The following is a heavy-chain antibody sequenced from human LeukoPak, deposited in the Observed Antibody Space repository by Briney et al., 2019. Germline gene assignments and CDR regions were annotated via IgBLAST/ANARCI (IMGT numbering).Heavy chain of an antibody. V-gene: IGHV4-39*07. D-gene: IGHD3-10*01. Sequence: PSETLSLTCTVSGGSISTSSYYWGWIRQPPGRGLEWIGSIHYSGSTNYNPSLKSRVTISVDTSKNQFSLKLSSVTAADTAVYYCARVPAGQGVDYYGMDVWGQGTTVTVSS. CDR1: GGSISTSSYY. CDR3: ARVPAGQGVDYYGMDV. J-gene: IGHJ6*02. CDR2: IHYSGST.